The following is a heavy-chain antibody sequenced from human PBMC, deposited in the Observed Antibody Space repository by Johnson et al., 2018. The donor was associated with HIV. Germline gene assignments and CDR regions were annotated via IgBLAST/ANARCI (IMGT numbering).Heavy chain of an antibody. J-gene: IGHJ3*02. Sequence: VQLVESGGGLVQPGGSLRLSCAASGFTVSSNYMNWVRQAPGKGLEWVSVIYSGDTTYYADSVKDRFTISRDNSKNTLYLQMNSLRAEDTALYYCARAYSYGVFDIWGQGTMVTVSS. D-gene: IGHD5-18*01. V-gene: IGHV3-66*01. CDR3: ARAYSYGVFDI. CDR2: IYSGDTT. CDR1: GFTVSSNY.